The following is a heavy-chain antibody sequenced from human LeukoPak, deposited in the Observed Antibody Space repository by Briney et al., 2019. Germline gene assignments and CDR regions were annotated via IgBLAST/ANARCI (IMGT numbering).Heavy chain of an antibody. J-gene: IGHJ4*02. CDR1: GFNFRGYN. CDR2: MSTSSTYI. Sequence: PGEPLTLACPASGFNFRGYNMNWVRQAPGKGLEWVSSMSTSSTYIYYADSIKGRFTISRDDARSLLYLQMDSLRAEDTAVYYCVRDFAFGFCNTTTCRYPFDSWGQGTLVTVSS. CDR3: VRDFAFGFCNTTTCRYPFDS. V-gene: IGHV3-21*06. D-gene: IGHD3-16*01.